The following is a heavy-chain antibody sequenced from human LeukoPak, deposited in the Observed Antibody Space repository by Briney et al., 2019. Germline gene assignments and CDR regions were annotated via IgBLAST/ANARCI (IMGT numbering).Heavy chain of an antibody. CDR1: GSTVSSTY. V-gene: IGHV3-53*01. CDR3: ARQFGDY. J-gene: IGHJ4*02. D-gene: IGHD3-10*01. Sequence: GGSLRLSCAASGSTVSSTYMSWVGEAPGKGLEWVSVIYRGGNTYYADSVKGRFTISRDNSKNTLYLQMNSLRVEDTAVYYCARQFGDYWGQGTLVIVSS. CDR2: IYRGGNT.